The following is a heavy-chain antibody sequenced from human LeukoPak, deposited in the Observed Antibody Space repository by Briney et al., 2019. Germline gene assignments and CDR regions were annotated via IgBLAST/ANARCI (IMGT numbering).Heavy chain of an antibody. CDR3: ARAYRQYDILTGYSPPYYFDY. CDR2: IYHSGTT. V-gene: IGHV4-4*02. Sequence: QASGTLSLTCAVSGGSISSSKWWSWVRQPPGKGLEWIGEIYHSGTTNYKPSLKRRVTISVDKSKNQVSLKLSSVTAADTAVYYCARAYRQYDILTGYSPPYYFDYWGQGTLVTASS. J-gene: IGHJ4*02. CDR1: GGSISSSKW. D-gene: IGHD3-9*01.